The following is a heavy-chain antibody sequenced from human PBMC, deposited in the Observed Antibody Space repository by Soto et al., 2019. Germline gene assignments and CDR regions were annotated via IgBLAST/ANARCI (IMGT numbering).Heavy chain of an antibody. Sequence: QLQLQESGPGLVKPSETLSLTCTVSGGSISSSSYYWGWIRQPPGKGLEWIGSIYYSGSTYYNPSLTSRVTISVDTSKNPFSLKLSSVTAADTAVYYCARHGHYDFWSGYPNYYYFDYWGQGTLVTVSS. D-gene: IGHD3-3*01. CDR2: IYYSGST. V-gene: IGHV4-39*01. J-gene: IGHJ4*02. CDR1: GGSISSSSYY. CDR3: ARHGHYDFWSGYPNYYYFDY.